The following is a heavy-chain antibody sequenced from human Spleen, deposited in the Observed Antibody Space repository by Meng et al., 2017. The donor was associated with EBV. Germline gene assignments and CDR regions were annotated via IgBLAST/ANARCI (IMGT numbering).Heavy chain of an antibody. J-gene: IGHJ4*02. V-gene: IGHV4-4*02. CDR1: RGSISSHNK. D-gene: IGHD3-10*02. CDR3: ASRVPPYYYDY. CDR2: ISHGGST. Sequence: VRLQEPGPGLGKPSGTLSLTCGVSRGSISSHNKWNWVRQSPERGLEWIGEISHGGSTNYNPSLRSRVTMSVDKSKNQFSLNLTSVTAADTAVYYCASRVPPYYYDYWGRGTLVTASS.